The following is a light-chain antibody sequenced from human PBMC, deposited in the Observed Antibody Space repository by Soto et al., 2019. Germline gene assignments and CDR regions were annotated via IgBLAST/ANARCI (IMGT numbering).Light chain of an antibody. Sequence: EIVLTQSPGTLSLSPGERATLSCRASQSVSSSYFAWYQRKPGQAPRLLIYGASTRATGIPARFSGSGSGTEFTLTISSLQSEDFAVYYCQQYNNWPPWTFG. J-gene: IGKJ1*01. CDR1: QSVSSSY. V-gene: IGKV3-15*01. CDR3: QQYNNWPPWT. CDR2: GAS.